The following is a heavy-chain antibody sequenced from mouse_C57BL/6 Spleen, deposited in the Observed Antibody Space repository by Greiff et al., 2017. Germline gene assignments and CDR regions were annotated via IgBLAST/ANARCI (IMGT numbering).Heavy chain of an antibody. Sequence: DVKLVESGGGLVKPGGSLKLSCAASGFTFSDYGMHWVRQAPEKGLEWVAYISSGSSTIYYADKVKGRFTISRDNAKNTLFLQMASLRSEDTAMYYCARGGYYGSSSYAMDYWGQGTSVTVSS. D-gene: IGHD1-1*01. CDR2: ISSGSSTI. J-gene: IGHJ4*01. V-gene: IGHV5-17*01. CDR3: ARGGYYGSSSYAMDY. CDR1: GFTFSDYG.